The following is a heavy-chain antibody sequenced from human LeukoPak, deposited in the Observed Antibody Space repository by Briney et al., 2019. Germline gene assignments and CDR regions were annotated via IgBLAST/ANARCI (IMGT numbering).Heavy chain of an antibody. CDR3: ARGHSVDSNPDY. V-gene: IGHV1-69*04. D-gene: IGHD3-22*01. Sequence: ASVKVSCKASGGTFSSYAISWVRQAPGQGLEWMGRIIPILSIPKYAQKFQGRVTITADKSTSTAYMELSSLRSEDTAVYYCARGHSVDSNPDYWGQGTLVTVSS. CDR2: IIPILSIP. CDR1: GGTFSSYA. J-gene: IGHJ4*02.